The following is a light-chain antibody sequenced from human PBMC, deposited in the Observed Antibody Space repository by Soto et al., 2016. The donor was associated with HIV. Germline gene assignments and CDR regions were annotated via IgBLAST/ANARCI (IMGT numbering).Light chain of an antibody. V-gene: IGLV3-19*01. CDR1: SLRSYY. Sequence: SSELTQDPRCLCGLGTRQSRLDAREDSLRSYYASWYQQKPGHAPLLVISGNKRPSGIPDRFSGSSSGDTSSLTITGPQAEDDADYYCNSRDINGLHLGVFGPGTKVTVL. J-gene: IGLJ1*01. CDR2: GN. CDR3: NSRDINGLHLGV.